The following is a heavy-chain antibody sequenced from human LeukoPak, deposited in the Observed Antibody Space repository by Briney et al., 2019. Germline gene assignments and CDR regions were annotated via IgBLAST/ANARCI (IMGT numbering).Heavy chain of an antibody. V-gene: IGHV3-66*01. D-gene: IGHD5-18*01. CDR1: GFTVSSNY. Sequence: GGSLRLSCAASGFTVSSNYMSWVRQAPGKGLEWVSVIYSGGSTYYADSVKGRFTISRDNPKNTLYLQMNSLRAEDTAVYYCARDLRVDTAMGIQDAFDIWGQGTMVTVSS. CDR3: ARDLRVDTAMGIQDAFDI. CDR2: IYSGGST. J-gene: IGHJ3*02.